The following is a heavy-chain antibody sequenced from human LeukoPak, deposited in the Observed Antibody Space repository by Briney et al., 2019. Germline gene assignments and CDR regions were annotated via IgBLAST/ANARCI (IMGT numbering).Heavy chain of an antibody. CDR1: GFTFSSYG. CDR3: TREPIYGDCQFDY. D-gene: IGHD4-17*01. Sequence: PGGSLRLSCATSGFTFSSYGFHWVRQAPGKGLEWVAVISNNGGYKHYTDSVKGRFTISRDDSKSTVYLQMSSLRAEDAALYYCTREPIYGDCQFDYWGQGTLVTVSS. V-gene: IGHV3-33*01. J-gene: IGHJ4*02. CDR2: ISNNGGYK.